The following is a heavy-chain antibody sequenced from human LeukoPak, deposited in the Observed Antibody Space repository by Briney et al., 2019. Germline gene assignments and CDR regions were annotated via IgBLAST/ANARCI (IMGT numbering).Heavy chain of an antibody. Sequence: GGSLRLSCAASGFTFSSYAMHWVRQAPGKGLEWVAVISYDGSNKYYADSVKGRFTISRDNSKNTLYLQMNSLRAEDTAVYYCARDRSGLDYWGQGTRVTVSS. J-gene: IGHJ4*02. D-gene: IGHD3-3*01. CDR1: GFTFSSYA. CDR2: ISYDGSNK. V-gene: IGHV3-30-3*01. CDR3: ARDRSGLDY.